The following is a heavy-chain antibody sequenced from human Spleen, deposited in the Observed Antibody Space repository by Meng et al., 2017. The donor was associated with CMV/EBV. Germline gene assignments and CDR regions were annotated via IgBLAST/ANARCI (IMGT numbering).Heavy chain of an antibody. CDR3: AKVEYSSSSEGNYYYGMDV. CDR1: GFTFSSYG. V-gene: IGHV3-30*02. Sequence: GESLKISCAASGFTFSSYGMHWVRQAPGKGLEWVAFIRHDGSNKYYADSVKGRFTISRDNFKNTLYLQMNSLRAEDTAVYYCAKVEYSSSSEGNYYYGMDVWGQGTTVTVSS. D-gene: IGHD6-6*01. J-gene: IGHJ6*02. CDR2: IRHDGSNK.